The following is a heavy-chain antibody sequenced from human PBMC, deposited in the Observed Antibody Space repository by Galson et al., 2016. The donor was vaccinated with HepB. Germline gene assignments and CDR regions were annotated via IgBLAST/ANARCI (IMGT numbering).Heavy chain of an antibody. Sequence: SLRLSCAASGFTFGDYWMTWVRQAPGRGLEWVTNIRRDASQTNYVDSVKGRFTISRDNANVSLHLEMNSLRAEDTAVYYCARRFPRYDILTDDYYYYLDVWGKGTTVTVSS. V-gene: IGHV3-7*03. CDR3: ARRFPRYDILTDDYYYYLDV. CDR1: GFTFGDYW. J-gene: IGHJ6*03. CDR2: IRRDASQT. D-gene: IGHD3-9*01.